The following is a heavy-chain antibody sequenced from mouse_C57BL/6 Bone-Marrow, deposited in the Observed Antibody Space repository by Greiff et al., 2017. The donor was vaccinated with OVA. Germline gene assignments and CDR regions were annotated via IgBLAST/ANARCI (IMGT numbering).Heavy chain of an antibody. D-gene: IGHD2-2*01. J-gene: IGHJ3*01. CDR3: ATMVTTTGFAY. Sequence: QVQLQQSGPELVKPGASVKISCKASGYAFSSSWMNWVKQRPGKGLEWIGRIYPGDGDTNYNGKFKGKATLTADKSSSTAYMQLSSLTSEDSAVYFCATMVTTTGFAYGGQGTLVTVSA. CDR1: GYAFSSSW. V-gene: IGHV1-82*01. CDR2: IYPGDGDT.